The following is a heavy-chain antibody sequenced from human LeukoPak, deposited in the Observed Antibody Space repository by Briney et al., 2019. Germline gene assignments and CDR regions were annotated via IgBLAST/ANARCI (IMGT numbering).Heavy chain of an antibody. CDR2: ISSSSSYI. CDR1: GFTFINYG. D-gene: IGHD3-10*01. V-gene: IGHV3-21*01. Sequence: GGSLRLSCAASGFTFINYGMHWVRQAPGKGLEWVSSISSSSSYIYYADSVKGRFTISRDNAKNSLYLQMNSLRAEDTAVYYCARDQGAARRGLDCWGQGTLVTVPS. J-gene: IGHJ4*02. CDR3: ARDQGAARRGLDC.